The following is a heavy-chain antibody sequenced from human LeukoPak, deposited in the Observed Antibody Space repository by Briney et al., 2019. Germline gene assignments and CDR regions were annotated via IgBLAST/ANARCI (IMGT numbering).Heavy chain of an antibody. Sequence: PGGSLRLSCAASGFTFSSYSMNWVRQAPGKGLEWVSYISSSSSTIYYADSVKGRFTISRDNAKNSLYLQMNSLRAEDTALYYCARAGRYYDIHPPHWFDPWGQGTLVTVSS. V-gene: IGHV3-48*04. J-gene: IGHJ5*02. CDR2: ISSSSSTI. CDR1: GFTFSSYS. D-gene: IGHD3-22*01. CDR3: ARAGRYYDIHPPHWFDP.